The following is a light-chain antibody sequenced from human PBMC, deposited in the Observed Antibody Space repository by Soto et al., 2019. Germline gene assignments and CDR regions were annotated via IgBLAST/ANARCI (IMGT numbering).Light chain of an antibody. CDR1: QDISIW. Sequence: DIQMTQSPSSLSASVGDRVTITCRASQDISIWLAWYQQKPGKAPDLLISAASSLQSGVPSRFSGGGSGTDFTLTISSLQHEDFATYYCQQASSFPWTFGQGTKVEI. CDR3: QQASSFPWT. CDR2: AAS. V-gene: IGKV1-12*01. J-gene: IGKJ1*01.